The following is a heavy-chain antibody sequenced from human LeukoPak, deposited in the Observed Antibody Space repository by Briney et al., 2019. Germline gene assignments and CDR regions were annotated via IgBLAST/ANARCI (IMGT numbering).Heavy chain of an antibody. Sequence: QTGGFLRLSCATPGFTFSSYWMYWVRQVPGKGLVWVSRINRDGSNTVYADSVKGRFTISRDNAKNTLYLQMNSLRDEDTAVYYCARDSYTSPDYWGQGILVTVSS. J-gene: IGHJ4*02. V-gene: IGHV3-74*01. CDR1: GFTFSSYW. D-gene: IGHD2-2*01. CDR3: ARDSYTSPDY. CDR2: INRDGSNT.